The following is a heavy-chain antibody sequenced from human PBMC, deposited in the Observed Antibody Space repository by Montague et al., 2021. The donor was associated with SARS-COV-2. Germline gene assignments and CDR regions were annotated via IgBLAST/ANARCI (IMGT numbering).Heavy chain of an antibody. D-gene: IGHD3-10*01. CDR3: MRAGGFDNRPPV. CDR2: VYQSGRT. CDR1: GDSIMTTNW. Sequence: SETLSLTCAVSGDSIMTTNWWSCVSQPPGKGLEWIGEVYQSGRTNYSTSFKSRVTMSVDKSKNQFSLKLHSVTAADTALYYCMRAGGFDNRPPVWGQGALVIVSS. V-gene: IGHV4-4*02. J-gene: IGHJ1*01.